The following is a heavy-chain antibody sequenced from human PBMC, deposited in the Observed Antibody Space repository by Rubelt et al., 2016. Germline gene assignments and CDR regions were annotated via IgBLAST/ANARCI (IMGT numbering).Heavy chain of an antibody. J-gene: IGHJ6*02. CDR1: GGSISSYY. CDR2: IYYSGST. Sequence: QVQLQESGPGLVKPSETLSLTCTVSGGSISSYYWSWIRQPPGKGLEWIGYIYYSGSTNYNPSLKSRVTISVDTSKNQFSLKMSSVTAADTAVYYCARVGGTNYYYYGMDVWGQGTTVTVSS. D-gene: IGHD2-8*01. V-gene: IGHV4-59*01. CDR3: ARVGGTNYYYYGMDV.